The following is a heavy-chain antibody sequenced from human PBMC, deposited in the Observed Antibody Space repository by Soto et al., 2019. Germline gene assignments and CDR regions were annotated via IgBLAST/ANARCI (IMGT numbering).Heavy chain of an antibody. J-gene: IGHJ5*02. CDR1: GYTFTTYP. CDR2: INVGNGGT. Sequence: QVQLVQSGAEENKPGASVKVSCKASGYTFTTYPMNWLRQAPGQRPEWMGWINVGNGGTKYSQKFQGRVSITRDTSASTAYMQLSRLRSDDTAVYYCATDRGGYCSGGSCPEAWFDPWGQGTLVTVNS. V-gene: IGHV1-3*05. D-gene: IGHD2-15*01. CDR3: ATDRGGYCSGGSCPEAWFDP.